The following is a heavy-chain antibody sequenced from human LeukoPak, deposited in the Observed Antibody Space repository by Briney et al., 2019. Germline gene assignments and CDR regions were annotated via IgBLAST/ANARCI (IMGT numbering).Heavy chain of an antibody. CDR1: GFTSSDYY. CDR2: ITSSSSYT. D-gene: IGHD2-2*02. J-gene: IGHJ4*02. Sequence: PGRTLRLSCAPSGFTSSDYYMSWIRQAGGPGLKWGSSITSSSSYTNYADSVKGRFTISRDNAKNSLYLQMNTLRAEDTAVYYCAREGYTGNFDYWGQGTLVTVSS. V-gene: IGHV3-11*05. CDR3: AREGYTGNFDY.